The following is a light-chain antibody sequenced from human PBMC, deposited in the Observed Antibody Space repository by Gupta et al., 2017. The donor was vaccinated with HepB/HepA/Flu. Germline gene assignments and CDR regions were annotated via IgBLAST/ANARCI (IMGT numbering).Light chain of an antibody. CDR1: SSNIGSNT. Sequence: QSVLTQPPSASGTPGQRVTISCSGSSSNIGSNTVNWYQQLPGTAPKLLIYSNNQRPSGGPDRFSGSKSGTSASMAISGLQSEDEADYYCEAWEDSLNGSVVFGGGTKLTVL. J-gene: IGLJ2*01. CDR3: EAWEDSLNGSVV. V-gene: IGLV1-44*01. CDR2: SNN.